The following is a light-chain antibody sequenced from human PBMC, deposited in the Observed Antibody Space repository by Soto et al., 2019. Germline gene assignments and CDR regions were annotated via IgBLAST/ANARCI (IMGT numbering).Light chain of an antibody. V-gene: IGKV3-11*01. Sequence: EIVLTQSPAALSLSPGERATRSCRASQSVSSYLAWYQQKPGQAPRLLIYDASNRASGIPARFSGSGSGTDFTLTISSLEPEDFAVYHCQQRSNWITFGQGTRLEIK. CDR1: QSVSSY. J-gene: IGKJ5*01. CDR2: DAS. CDR3: QQRSNWIT.